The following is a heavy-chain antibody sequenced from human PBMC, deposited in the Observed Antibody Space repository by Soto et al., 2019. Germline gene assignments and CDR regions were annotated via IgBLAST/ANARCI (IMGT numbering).Heavy chain of an antibody. D-gene: IGHD6-19*01. CDR3: ARAGGLGAVAVDY. Sequence: QLQLQESGSGLVKPSQTLSLTCAVSGGSISSDGSSWSWIRQPPGKGLEWTGYIYHSGSTYYNPSLKSRVTISVDRSKNQFSLKLSSVTAADTAVYYCARAGGLGAVAVDYWGQGTLVTVSS. CDR1: GGSISSDGSS. CDR2: IYHSGST. J-gene: IGHJ4*02. V-gene: IGHV4-30-2*01.